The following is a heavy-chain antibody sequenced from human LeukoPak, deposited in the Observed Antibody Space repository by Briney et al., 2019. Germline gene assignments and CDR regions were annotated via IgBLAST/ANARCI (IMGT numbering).Heavy chain of an antibody. V-gene: IGHV3-7*01. CDR2: IKEDGSEK. CDR1: GFTFSSYW. CDR3: ARDRWGYSYGGD. D-gene: IGHD5-18*01. J-gene: IGHJ4*02. Sequence: PGGSLRLSCAASGFTFSSYWMSWVRQAPGKGLEWVANIKEDGSEKFYVDSVKGRFTISRDNAKNSLYLQMNSLRAEDTAVYYCARDRWGYSYGGDSGQGTLVTVSS.